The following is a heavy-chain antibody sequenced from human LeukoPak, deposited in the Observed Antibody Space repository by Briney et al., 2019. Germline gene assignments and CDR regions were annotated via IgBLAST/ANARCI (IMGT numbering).Heavy chain of an antibody. J-gene: IGHJ6*02. D-gene: IGHD6-13*01. V-gene: IGHV3-23*01. CDR3: ARQVGAPGSYYYGMDI. Sequence: PGGSLRLSCAASGFTFSSYAMSWVRQAPGKGLEWVSAISGSGGSTYYADSVKGRFTISRDNSKNTLYLQMSSLKASDTAIYYCARQVGAPGSYYYGMDIWGQGTTVTVSS. CDR2: ISGSGGST. CDR1: GFTFSSYA.